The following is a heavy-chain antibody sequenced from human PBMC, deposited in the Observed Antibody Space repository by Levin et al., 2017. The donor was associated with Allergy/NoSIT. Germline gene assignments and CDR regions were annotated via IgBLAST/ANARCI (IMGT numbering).Heavy chain of an antibody. V-gene: IGHV4-38-2*02. CDR2: IYHNGNT. Sequence: SCNVSGSSFSSGFHWGWIRQPPGKGLEWIGSIYHNGNTNYNPSLKSRVTVSLVTSKNQFSLRLSSVTAADTALYYCARVVGVVIPAAIDYWGQGTLVTVSS. CDR3: ARVVGVVIPAAIDY. J-gene: IGHJ4*02. CDR1: GSSFSSGFH. D-gene: IGHD2-15*01.